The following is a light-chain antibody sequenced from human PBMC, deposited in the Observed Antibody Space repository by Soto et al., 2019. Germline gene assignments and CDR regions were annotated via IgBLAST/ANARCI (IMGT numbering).Light chain of an antibody. V-gene: IGKV3-15*01. Sequence: EIVVTQSPDTLSVSPGETATLSCRASQSVGSNLAWYQQKPGQAPRLLISDASTRAAGLPARFSGSGSGTEFTLTISSLQSEDFAVYYCQQSNNWPKTFGQGTKVDIK. CDR2: DAS. CDR1: QSVGSN. J-gene: IGKJ1*01. CDR3: QQSNNWPKT.